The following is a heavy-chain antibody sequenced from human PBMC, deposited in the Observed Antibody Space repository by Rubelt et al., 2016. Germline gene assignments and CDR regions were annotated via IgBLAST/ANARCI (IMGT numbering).Heavy chain of an antibody. CDR2: INHSGST. Sequence: QVQLQQWGAGLLKPSETLSLTCAVYGGSFSDYYWSWIRQPPGKGLEWIGEINHSGSTNYNPSLKSRVTISVDTSKNQFSLKLGSVTAADTAVYYCARHGRAAARYYVWGQGTTVTVSS. V-gene: IGHV4-34*01. D-gene: IGHD6-13*01. CDR1: GGSFSDYY. CDR3: ARHGRAAARYYV. J-gene: IGHJ6*02.